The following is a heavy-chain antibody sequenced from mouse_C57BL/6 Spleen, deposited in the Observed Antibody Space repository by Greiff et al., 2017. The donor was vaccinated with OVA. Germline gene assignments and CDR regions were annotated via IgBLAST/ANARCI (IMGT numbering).Heavy chain of an antibody. CDR3: ARGGVTTLYFDY. CDR1: GYAFTNYL. J-gene: IGHJ2*01. Sequence: QVHVKQSGAELVRPGTSVKVSCKASGYAFTNYLIEWVKQRPGQGLEWIGVINPGSGGTNYNEKFKGKATLTADKSSSTAYMQLSSLTSEDSAVYFCARGGVTTLYFDYWGQGTTLTVSS. D-gene: IGHD2-5*01. V-gene: IGHV1-54*01. CDR2: INPGSGGT.